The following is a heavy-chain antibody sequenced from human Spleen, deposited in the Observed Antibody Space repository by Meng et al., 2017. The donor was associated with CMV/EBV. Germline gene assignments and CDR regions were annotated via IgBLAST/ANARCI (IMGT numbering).Heavy chain of an antibody. CDR3: ANHLYYDSSSSEVPTD. CDR2: ISGSGTTI. Sequence: GESLKTSCAASGFTFNEIYMSWIRQAPGKGLEWLSFISGSGTTIYYADSVEGRFSVTRDNAKSSLYLQMTGLRAEDTAMYYCANHLYYDSSSSEVPTDWGQGTLVTVSS. D-gene: IGHD3-16*01. V-gene: IGHV3-11*01. CDR1: GFTFNEIY. J-gene: IGHJ4*02.